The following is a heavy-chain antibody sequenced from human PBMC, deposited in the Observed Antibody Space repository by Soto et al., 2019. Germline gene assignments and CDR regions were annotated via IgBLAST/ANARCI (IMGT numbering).Heavy chain of an antibody. J-gene: IGHJ4*02. CDR3: AKYRRTEAEGFTLDY. D-gene: IGHD2-2*01. CDR2: IYYTGSP. CDR1: GDSINNYY. Sequence: LSLTCTVSGDSINNYYWSWIRQPPGKRLEWIGYIYYTGSPTYNPSLESRVTMSVDTSKNQFSLKLNSVNAADTAVCYCAKYRRTEAEGFTLDYWGRGTLVTVSS. V-gene: IGHV4-59*01.